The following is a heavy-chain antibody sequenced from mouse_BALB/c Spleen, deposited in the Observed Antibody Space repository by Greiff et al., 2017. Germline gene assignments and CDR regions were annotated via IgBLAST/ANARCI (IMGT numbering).Heavy chain of an antibody. CDR2: ISNGGGST. D-gene: IGHD3-3*01. V-gene: IGHV5-12-2*01. Sequence: EVHLVESGGGLVQPGGSLKLSCAASGFTFSSYTMSWVRQTPEKRLEWVAYISNGGGSTYYPDTVKGRFTISRDNAKNTLYLQMSSLKSEDTAMYYCARHRGFYAMDYWGQGTSVTVSS. J-gene: IGHJ4*01. CDR1: GFTFSSYT. CDR3: ARHRGFYAMDY.